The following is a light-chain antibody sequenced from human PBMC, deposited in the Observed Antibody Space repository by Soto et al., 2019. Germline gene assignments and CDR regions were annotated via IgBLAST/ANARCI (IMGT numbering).Light chain of an antibody. CDR2: EVT. J-gene: IGLJ1*01. CDR3: CSYAGNSEV. CDR1: SGDVGSYNL. Sequence: SALTQPASVSGSPGQSITIPCTGTSGDVGSYNLVSWYQQHPGKAPKLLIYEVTERPSGVSNRFSGSKSGSTASLTISGLQSDDEADYYCCSYAGNSEVFGTGTKVTVL. V-gene: IGLV2-23*02.